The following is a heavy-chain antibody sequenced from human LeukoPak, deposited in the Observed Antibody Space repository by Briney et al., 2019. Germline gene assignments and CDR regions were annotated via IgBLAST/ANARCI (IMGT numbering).Heavy chain of an antibody. V-gene: IGHV3-7*01. CDR1: GFTFSSYW. D-gene: IGHD3-10*01. CDR2: IKQDGSEK. Sequence: GGSLRLSCAASGFTFSSYWMSWVRQAPGKGLEWVANIKQDGSEKYYVGSVKGRFTISRDNAKNSLYLQMNSLRAEDTAVYYCASHYRGVIISYFDYWGQGTLVTVSS. CDR3: ASHYRGVIISYFDY. J-gene: IGHJ4*02.